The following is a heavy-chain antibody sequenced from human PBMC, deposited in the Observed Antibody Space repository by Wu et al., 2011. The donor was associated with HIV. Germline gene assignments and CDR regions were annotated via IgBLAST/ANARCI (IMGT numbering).Heavy chain of an antibody. CDR3: ARGKDIVVVPSFDWFDP. CDR2: INPNGGGT. CDR1: GYSFIDYY. J-gene: IGHJ5*02. V-gene: IGHV1-2*02. D-gene: IGHD2-2*01. Sequence: QVQLVQSGAEVTKPGASVKVSCKASGYSFIDYYVRWIRQSPGQGLEWMGWINPNGGGTKYAQKFQGRVTMTRDTSITTAYMELRSLRSDDTAVYYCARGKDIVVVPSFDWFDPWGQGTLVTVSS.